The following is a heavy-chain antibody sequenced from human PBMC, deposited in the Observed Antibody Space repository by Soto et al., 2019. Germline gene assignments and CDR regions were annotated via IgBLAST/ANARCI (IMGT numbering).Heavy chain of an antibody. V-gene: IGHV4-34*01. D-gene: IGHD3-10*01. CDR1: CGSFSGYY. CDR2: INHSGST. Sequence: PSETLSLTCAVYCGSFSGYYWSWIRQPPGKGLERIGEINHSGSTNYNPSLKSRVTISVDTSKNQFSLKLSSVTAADTAVYYCARARMVRWKLKEYHYYGMDVWGQGTTVTVSS. CDR3: ARARMVRWKLKEYHYYGMDV. J-gene: IGHJ6*02.